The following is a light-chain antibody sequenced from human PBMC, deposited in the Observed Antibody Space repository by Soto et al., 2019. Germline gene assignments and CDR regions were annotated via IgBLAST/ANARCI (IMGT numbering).Light chain of an antibody. CDR2: EVS. CDR1: IYDVGAYHY. V-gene: IGLV2-14*01. CDR3: VSYTTTGALV. J-gene: IGLJ2*01. Sequence: QSALTQPASVSGSPGQSITISCTGTIYDVGAYHYVSWYQQFPDKAPKLILYEVSNRPSGISSRFSGFRSGSTASLKVSGLQPEDDGHYCCVSYTTTGALVFGGGTKLTVL.